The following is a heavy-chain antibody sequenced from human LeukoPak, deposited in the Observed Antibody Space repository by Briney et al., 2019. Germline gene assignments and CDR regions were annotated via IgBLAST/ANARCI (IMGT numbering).Heavy chain of an antibody. J-gene: IGHJ6*02. CDR1: GYSFTSYW. Sequence: GESLKISCKGSGYSFTSYWIGWVRQMPGKGLEWMGVIYPGDSDTRYSPSFQGQVTISADKSISTAYLQWSSLKASDTAMYHCAGPSGYSGYDYYYYGMDVWGQGTTVTVSS. D-gene: IGHD5-12*01. V-gene: IGHV5-51*01. CDR3: AGPSGYSGYDYYYYGMDV. CDR2: IYPGDSDT.